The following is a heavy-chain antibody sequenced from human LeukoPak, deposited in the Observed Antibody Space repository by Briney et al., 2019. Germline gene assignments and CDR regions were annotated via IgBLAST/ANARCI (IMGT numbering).Heavy chain of an antibody. CDR1: GFTITTNY. D-gene: IGHD1/OR15-1a*01. CDR2: IYGDDET. V-gene: IGHV3-53*01. Sequence: GGTLRLSCAVSGFTITTNYMNWVRQAQAQGLERVSVIYGDDETNYADSLTGRFTISRDNYKNTQYLQINSLRADDTAVYYCAREAVMPVAPVKIGTSDRPLYEYYGLDVWGQGTTVTVS. J-gene: IGHJ6*02. CDR3: AREAVMPVAPVKIGTSDRPLYEYYGLDV.